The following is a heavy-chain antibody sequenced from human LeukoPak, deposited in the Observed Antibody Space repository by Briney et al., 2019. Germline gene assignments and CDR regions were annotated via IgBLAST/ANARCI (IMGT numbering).Heavy chain of an antibody. J-gene: IGHJ4*02. CDR3: VPAGPYDYFDY. CDR2: SNPNSGGT. Sequence: ASVKVSCKASGYTFTGYYMHWVRQAPGQGLEWMGWSNPNSGGTNYAQKFQGRVTMARDTSISTAYMELSRLRSDDTAVYYCVPAGPYDYFDYWGQGTLVTVSS. CDR1: GYTFTGYY. V-gene: IGHV1-2*02. D-gene: IGHD5-12*01.